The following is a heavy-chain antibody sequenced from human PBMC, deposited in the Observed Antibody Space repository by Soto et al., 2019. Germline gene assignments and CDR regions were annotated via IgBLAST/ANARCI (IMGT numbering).Heavy chain of an antibody. CDR3: ARPSTSYGDYGWSLAY. CDR2: VSAQTGDS. J-gene: IGHJ4*02. Sequence: QVQLVQSGAEVKKPGASVKVSCKASGYPFGGYAIGWVRQAPGQGLEWMGWVSAQTGDSGYAQEFQGRVTLTTETSPSTASMELRGLRSDDTAVYYCARPSTSYGDYGWSLAYWGQGTLVTVSS. D-gene: IGHD4-17*01. V-gene: IGHV1-18*01. CDR1: GYPFGGYA.